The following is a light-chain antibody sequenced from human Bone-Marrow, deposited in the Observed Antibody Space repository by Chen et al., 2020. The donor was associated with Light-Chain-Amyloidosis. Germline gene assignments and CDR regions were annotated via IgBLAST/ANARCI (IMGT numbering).Light chain of an antibody. CDR2: SDN. J-gene: IGLJ2*01. CDR3: AAWDDSLNGVV. CDR1: TSNIGTYT. V-gene: IGLV1-44*01. Sequence: QSVLTQPPSTSGTPGQRVTIPCSGSTSNIGTYTVNWYRQVPGTAPRLLIQSDNQRPSGVPDRFSGSKSGTSASLAISGLQSEDEADYYCAAWDDSLNGVVFGGGTKLTVL.